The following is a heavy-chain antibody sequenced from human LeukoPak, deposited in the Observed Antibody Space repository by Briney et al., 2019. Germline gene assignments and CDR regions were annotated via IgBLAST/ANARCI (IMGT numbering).Heavy chain of an antibody. CDR3: AKNGPGGYYFDS. D-gene: IGHD1-14*01. Sequence: PGGSLRLSCAVSGFAVSDNFMSWVRQAPGKGLEWVSIIFAGGATYVADSMEGRFTISRHDSYNTLYLQMNSLNTEDTAVYYCAKNGPGGYYFDSWGQGTLVTVSS. J-gene: IGHJ4*02. CDR2: IFAGGAT. V-gene: IGHV3-53*04. CDR1: GFAVSDNF.